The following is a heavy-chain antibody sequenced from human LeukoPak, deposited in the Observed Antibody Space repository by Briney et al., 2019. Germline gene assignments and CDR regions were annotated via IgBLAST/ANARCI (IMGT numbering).Heavy chain of an antibody. CDR1: GFTFSSYG. CDR2: ISYDGSNK. Sequence: GTSLRLSCAASGFTFSSYGIHWVRQAPGKGLEWVAVISYDGSNKYYADSVKGRFTISRDNSKNTLYLQMSSLRAEDMAVYYCARDSRFLEWLLPPLVGMDVWGRGTTVTVSS. CDR3: ARDSRFLEWLLPPLVGMDV. V-gene: IGHV3-30-3*01. J-gene: IGHJ6*02. D-gene: IGHD3-3*01.